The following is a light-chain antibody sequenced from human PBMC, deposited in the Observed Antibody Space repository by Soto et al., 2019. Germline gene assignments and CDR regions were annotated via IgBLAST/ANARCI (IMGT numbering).Light chain of an antibody. Sequence: EIVLTQSPGTLSLSPGERATLSCRASQSISSNLAWYQQKPGQAPSILMFRTSSRATGFPARFSGSGSGTEFNLTISSLQSEDFAVYYCQQYYNWTITFGQGTRLEIK. CDR1: QSISSN. CDR3: QQYYNWTIT. CDR2: RTS. V-gene: IGKV3-15*01. J-gene: IGKJ5*01.